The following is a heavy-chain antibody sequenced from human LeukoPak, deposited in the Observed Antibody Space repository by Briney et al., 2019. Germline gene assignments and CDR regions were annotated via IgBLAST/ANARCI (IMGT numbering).Heavy chain of an antibody. Sequence: SETLSLTCTVSGGSISSYYWSWIRQPAGKGLEWIGRIYTTGSTNYNPSLKSRVTIPVDASKNQFSLKLSSVTAADTAVYYCARGSYSGSTYYFDYWGQGTLVTVSS. CDR1: GGSISSYY. CDR3: ARGSYSGSTYYFDY. D-gene: IGHD3-10*01. CDR2: IYTTGST. J-gene: IGHJ4*02. V-gene: IGHV4-4*07.